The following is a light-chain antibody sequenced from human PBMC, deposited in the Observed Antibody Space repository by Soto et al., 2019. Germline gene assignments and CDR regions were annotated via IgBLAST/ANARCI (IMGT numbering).Light chain of an antibody. J-gene: IGKJ4*01. V-gene: IGKV1-17*03. Sequence: DIQMTQSPSAMSASVGDRVTITCRASQGISNHLVWFQQKPGKVPKRLIFAASSLQSGVPSTFSGSRSRTEFTLTISSLQPEDCATYYCLQQNSYPLTFGGGTKVEIK. CDR1: QGISNH. CDR2: AAS. CDR3: LQQNSYPLT.